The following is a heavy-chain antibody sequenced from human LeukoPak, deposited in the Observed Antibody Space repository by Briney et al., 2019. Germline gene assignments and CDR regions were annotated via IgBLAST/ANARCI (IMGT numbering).Heavy chain of an antibody. CDR2: IYYSGST. V-gene: IGHV4-39*02. D-gene: IGHD1/OR15-1a*01. CDR3: ARRLRRTHYFDS. J-gene: IGHJ4*02. Sequence: SETLSLTCTVSGGSISSGSYYWGWIPQPPGKGLEWIGTIYYSGSTFYNPSFESRVAISVDTSQNHSSLRLSSVTAADTAVYYCARRLRRTHYFDSWGQGTLVTVSS. CDR1: GGSISSGSYY.